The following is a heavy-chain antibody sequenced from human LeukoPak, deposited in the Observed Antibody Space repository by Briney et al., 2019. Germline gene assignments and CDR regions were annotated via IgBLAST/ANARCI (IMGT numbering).Heavy chain of an antibody. CDR3: ARGEEDIVVVPAAIGGWFDP. D-gene: IGHD2-2*01. J-gene: IGHJ5*02. Sequence: KPGGSLRLSCAASGFTFSSYSMNWVRQAPGKGLEGVSSISSSSSYIYYADSVKGRFTISRDNAKNSLYLQMNSLRAEDTAVYYCARGEEDIVVVPAAIGGWFDPWGQGTLVTVSS. CDR1: GFTFSSYS. V-gene: IGHV3-21*01. CDR2: ISSSSSYI.